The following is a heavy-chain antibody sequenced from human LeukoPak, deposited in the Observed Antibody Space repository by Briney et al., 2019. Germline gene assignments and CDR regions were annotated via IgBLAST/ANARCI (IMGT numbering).Heavy chain of an antibody. D-gene: IGHD3-3*02. CDR2: IYTSGST. V-gene: IGHV4-61*02. CDR3: AREFSH. CDR1: GYSISSGYY. J-gene: IGHJ4*02. Sequence: SETLSLTCTVPGYSISSGYYWGWIRQPAGKGLEWIGRIYTSGSTNYSPSLKSRVTISVDTSKNQFSLKLSSVTAADTAVYYCAREFSHWGQGTLVTVSS.